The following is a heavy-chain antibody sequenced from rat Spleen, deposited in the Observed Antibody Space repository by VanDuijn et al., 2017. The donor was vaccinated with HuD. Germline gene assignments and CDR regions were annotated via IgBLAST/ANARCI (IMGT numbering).Heavy chain of an antibody. J-gene: IGHJ4*01. V-gene: IGHV3-3*01. Sequence: EVQLQESGPGLVKPSQSLSLTCSVTAYSITSSYRWNWIRKFPGNKLEWMGYINGAGSTNYNPSLKSRISITRDTSKNQFFLQVNSVTTEDTATYYCARWGAAISTPYYVMDAWGQGASVTVSS. D-gene: IGHD1-2*01. CDR2: INGAGST. CDR1: AYSITSSYR. CDR3: ARWGAAISTPYYVMDA.